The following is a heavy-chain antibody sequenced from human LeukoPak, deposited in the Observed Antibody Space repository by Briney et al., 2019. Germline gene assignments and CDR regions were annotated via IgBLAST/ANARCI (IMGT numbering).Heavy chain of an antibody. CDR2: IKSKTDGGTT. Sequence: GGSLRLSCAASGFTFSNAWMSWVRQAPGEGLEWVGRIKSKTDGGTTDYAAPVKGRFTISRDDSKNTLYLQMNSLKTEDTAVYYCTTYISGYDWDWFDPWGQGTLVTVSS. CDR3: TTYISGYDWDWFDP. CDR1: GFTFSNAW. D-gene: IGHD5-12*01. V-gene: IGHV3-15*01. J-gene: IGHJ5*02.